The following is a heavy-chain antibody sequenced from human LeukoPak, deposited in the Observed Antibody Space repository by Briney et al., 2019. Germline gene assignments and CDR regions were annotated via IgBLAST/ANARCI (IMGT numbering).Heavy chain of an antibody. V-gene: IGHV7-4-1*02. Sequence: GASVTVSCTASGYTFTVYSINWPRQAPGQGLEWMGWITTSTGKPTYAQGFTGRFVFSLDTSVSTTYLHINSLKAEDTAVYYCARDASMINFDYWGQGSLVTVSS. CDR3: ARDASMINFDY. CDR2: ITTSTGKP. D-gene: IGHD3-16*01. J-gene: IGHJ4*02. CDR1: GYTFTVYS.